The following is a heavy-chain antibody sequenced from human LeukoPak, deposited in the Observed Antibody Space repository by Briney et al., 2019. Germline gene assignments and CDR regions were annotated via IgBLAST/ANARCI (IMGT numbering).Heavy chain of an antibody. CDR1: GFTFTTFA. Sequence: GGSLRLSCAASGFTFTTFAMSWVRQAPGEGLEWVSGVSGSGFNTYYTDSVKGRFTISRDNSKNTLHLQMSSLRAEDTALYYCVKDRCDRTTCPEVWGQGTLVTVSS. J-gene: IGHJ4*02. CDR3: VKDRCDRTTCPEV. D-gene: IGHD2-2*01. V-gene: IGHV3-23*01. CDR2: VSGSGFNT.